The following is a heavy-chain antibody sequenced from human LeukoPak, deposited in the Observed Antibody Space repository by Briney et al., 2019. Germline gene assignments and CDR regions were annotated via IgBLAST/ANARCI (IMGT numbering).Heavy chain of an antibody. V-gene: IGHV3-21*01. Sequence: XRXSXXXXXFTFXXXSMNWVRQXPGKGLEGVSSISSSSSYIYYADSVKGRFTISRDNAKNSLYLQMNSLRAEDTAVYYCARTAPYYYYGMDVWGQGTTVTVSS. J-gene: IGHJ6*02. CDR3: ARTAPYYYYGMDV. CDR2: ISSSSSYI. CDR1: XFTFXXXS. D-gene: IGHD2-21*02.